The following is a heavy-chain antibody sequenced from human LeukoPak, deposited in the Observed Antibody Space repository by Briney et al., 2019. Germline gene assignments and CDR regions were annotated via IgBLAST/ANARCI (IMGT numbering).Heavy chain of an antibody. D-gene: IGHD3-16*02. CDR1: GFTFSSYW. J-gene: IGHJ4*02. V-gene: IGHV3-7*04. Sequence: GGSLRLSCAASGFTFSSYWMTWVRQAPGKGLEWVANIKEDGSEKYYVDSVKGRFTISRDNAKNSLYLEMNSLRVEDTAVCYCARGRLSQDYWGQGTLVTVSS. CDR2: IKEDGSEK. CDR3: ARGRLSQDY.